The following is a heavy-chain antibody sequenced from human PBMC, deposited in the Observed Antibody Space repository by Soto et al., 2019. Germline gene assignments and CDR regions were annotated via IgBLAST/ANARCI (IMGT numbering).Heavy chain of an antibody. Sequence: PGESLKISFKGSGYSFTSYWIGWVRQMPGKGLEWMGIIYPGDSDTRYSPSFQGQVTISADKFISTAYLQWSSLKASDTAVYYCARDGNDFWSGYWNWFDPWGQGTLVTVSS. CDR3: ARDGNDFWSGYWNWFDP. V-gene: IGHV5-51*01. J-gene: IGHJ5*02. CDR1: GYSFTSYW. D-gene: IGHD3-3*01. CDR2: IYPGDSDT.